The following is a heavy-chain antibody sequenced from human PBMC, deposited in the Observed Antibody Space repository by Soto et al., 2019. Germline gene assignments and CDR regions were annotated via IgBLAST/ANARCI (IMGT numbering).Heavy chain of an antibody. CDR1: GLTFTRYS. Sequence: GGSLRLSCAASGLTFTRYSMNWVRQAPGKGLEWVSSISSTTNYIYYGDSMKGRFTISRDNAKNSLYLEMNSLRAEDTAVYYCARESEDLTSNFDDWGQGTLVTVAS. J-gene: IGHJ4*02. V-gene: IGHV3-21*06. CDR3: ARESEDLTSNFDD. CDR2: ISSTTNYI.